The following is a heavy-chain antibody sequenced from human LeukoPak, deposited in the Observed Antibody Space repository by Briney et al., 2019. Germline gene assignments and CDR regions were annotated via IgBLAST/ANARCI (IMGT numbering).Heavy chain of an antibody. Sequence: GRSLRLSCAASGFTFSSYAMHWVRQAPGKGLEWVAVIYSGGSTYYADSVKGRFTISRDNSKNTLYLQMNSLRAEDTAVYYCARERGSYPDYWGQGTLVTVSS. J-gene: IGHJ4*02. V-gene: IGHV3-53*01. CDR1: GFTFSSYA. CDR2: IYSGGST. D-gene: IGHD1-26*01. CDR3: ARERGSYPDY.